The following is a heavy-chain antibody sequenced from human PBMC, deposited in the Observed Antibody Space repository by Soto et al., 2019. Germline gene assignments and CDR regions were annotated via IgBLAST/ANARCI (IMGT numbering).Heavy chain of an antibody. CDR3: ATASELWFGELFHFDX. CDR2: FDPEDGET. CDR1: GYTLTELS. V-gene: IGHV1-24*01. Sequence: ASVKVSCKVSGYTLTELSMHWVRQAPGKGLEWMGGFDPEDGETIYAQKFQGRVTMTEDTSTDTAYMELSSLRSEDTAVYYCATASELWFGELFHFDXWGQGTLVTVSS. D-gene: IGHD3-10*01. J-gene: IGHJ4*02.